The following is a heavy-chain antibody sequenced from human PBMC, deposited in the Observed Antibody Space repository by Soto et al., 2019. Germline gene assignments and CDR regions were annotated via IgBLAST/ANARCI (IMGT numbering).Heavy chain of an antibody. CDR1: GFTFSSYS. J-gene: IGHJ4*02. Sequence: EVQLVESGGGLVKPGGSLRLSCAASGFTFSSYSMNWVRQAPGKGLEWVSSISSSSSYIYYADAVKCRFTISRDNVKNSLYLQMNSLKDEDTAVDYCARMDCYCSGGSCYFDYWGQGTLVTVSS. V-gene: IGHV3-21*01. CDR2: ISSSSSYI. CDR3: ARMDCYCSGGSCYFDY. D-gene: IGHD2-15*01.